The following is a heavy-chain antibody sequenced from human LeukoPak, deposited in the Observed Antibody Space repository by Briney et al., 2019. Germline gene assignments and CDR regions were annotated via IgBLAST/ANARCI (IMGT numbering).Heavy chain of an antibody. CDR1: GDSVSSNSAA. CDR3: ARSSPTAMDDYYYYYMDV. Sequence: SQTLSLTCAISGDSVSSNSAAWNWIRQSPSRGLEWLGRTYYRSKWYNDYAVSVKSRITINPDTSKNQFSLKLSSVTAADTAVYYCARSSPTAMDDYYYYYMDVWGKGTTVTISS. CDR2: TYYRSKWYN. J-gene: IGHJ6*03. D-gene: IGHD5-18*01. V-gene: IGHV6-1*01.